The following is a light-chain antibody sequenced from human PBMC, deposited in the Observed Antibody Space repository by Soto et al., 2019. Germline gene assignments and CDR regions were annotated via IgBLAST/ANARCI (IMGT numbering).Light chain of an antibody. V-gene: IGKV2D-29*01. Sequence: DIVMTQTPLSLSATPGQPASMSCKSSQSLMHSSGKTLLYWYVQKAGQPPQLLNYEVSKRFPGAPDMISGSGSGTDFTLNISRVEAEDVGFYYCMQGLQLRTFGPGTKVDIK. J-gene: IGKJ3*01. CDR3: MQGLQLRT. CDR1: QSLMHSSGKTL. CDR2: EVS.